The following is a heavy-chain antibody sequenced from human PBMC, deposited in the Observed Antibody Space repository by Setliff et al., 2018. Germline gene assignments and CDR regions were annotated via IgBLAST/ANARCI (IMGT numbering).Heavy chain of an antibody. CDR2: IRYDGTSK. CDR3: VKVSGRFDAGFDS. V-gene: IGHV3-30*02. D-gene: IGHD3-3*01. J-gene: IGHJ4*02. CDR1: GFIFSNYG. Sequence: LRLSCAVSGFIFSNYGMHWVRQAPGKGPEWVAFIRYDGTSKYHADSVKGRFTISRDNSKNTLYLQMNSLRAEDTAVYYCVKVSGRFDAGFDSWGQGTLVTVSS.